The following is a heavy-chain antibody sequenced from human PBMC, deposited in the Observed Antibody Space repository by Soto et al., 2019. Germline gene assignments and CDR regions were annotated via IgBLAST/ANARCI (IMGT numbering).Heavy chain of an antibody. D-gene: IGHD4-17*01. CDR2: IIPIFGTA. J-gene: IGHJ5*02. CDR1: GGTFSSYA. Sequence: VKVSCKASGGTFSSYAISWVRQAPGQGLEWMGGIIPIFGTANYAQKFQGRVTITADESTSTAYMELSSLRSEDTAVYYCATNDYGGNSVKKFDPWGQGTLVTVYS. CDR3: ATNDYGGNSVKKFDP. V-gene: IGHV1-69*01.